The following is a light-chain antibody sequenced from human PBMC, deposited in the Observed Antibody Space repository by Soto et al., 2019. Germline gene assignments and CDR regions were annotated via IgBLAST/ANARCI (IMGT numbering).Light chain of an antibody. V-gene: IGKV3-15*01. CDR1: QSVSSN. CDR2: GAS. CDR3: QHYNYWPMYT. J-gene: IGKJ2*01. Sequence: ERVMTQSPATLSVSPGERATLSCRASQSVSSNLAWYQQKPGQAPRLIIYGASTRATGIPARFSGSGSGTEFTLTISSLQSEDFAVYYCQHYNYWPMYTFGQGTKVDIK.